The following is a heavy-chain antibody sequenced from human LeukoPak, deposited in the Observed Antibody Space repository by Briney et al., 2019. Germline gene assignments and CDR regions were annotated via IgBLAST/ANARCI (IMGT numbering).Heavy chain of an antibody. CDR1: GGSISSGGYS. CDR2: IYHSGST. J-gene: IGHJ4*02. CDR3: ARGDILTGPDY. V-gene: IGHV4-30-2*01. Sequence: SETLSLTCAVSGGSISSGGYSWSWIRQPPGKGLEWIGYIYHSGSTYYNPSLKSRVTISVDRSKNQFSLKLSSVTAADTAVYYCARGDILTGPDYWGQGTLVTVSS. D-gene: IGHD3-9*01.